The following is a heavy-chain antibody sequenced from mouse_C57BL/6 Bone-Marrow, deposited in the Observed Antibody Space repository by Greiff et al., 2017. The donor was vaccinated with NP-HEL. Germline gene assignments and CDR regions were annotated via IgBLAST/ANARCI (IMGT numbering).Heavy chain of an antibody. CDR1: GYTFTSYG. CDR3: ARESGWAWFAY. V-gene: IGHV1-81*01. CDR2: IYPRSGNT. J-gene: IGHJ3*01. D-gene: IGHD1-2*01. Sequence: QVQLQQSGAELARPGASVKLSCKASGYTFTSYGISWVKQRTGQGLEWIGEIYPRSGNTYYNEKFKGKATLTADKSSSTAYMELRSLKSEGSAVYFCARESGWAWFAYWGQGTLVTVSA.